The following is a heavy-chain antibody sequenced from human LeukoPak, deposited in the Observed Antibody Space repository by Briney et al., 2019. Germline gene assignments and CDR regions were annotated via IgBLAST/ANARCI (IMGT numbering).Heavy chain of an antibody. J-gene: IGHJ4*02. D-gene: IGHD3-22*01. V-gene: IGHV1-2*06. Sequence: GASVKVSCKASGYTLTDYYMHWVRQAPGQGLEWMGRINPNSGGTNYAQKFQGRVTMTRDTSISTVYMELSRLRSDDTAVYYCARVGYYESSGYYEYWGQGTLLNVSS. CDR3: ARVGYYESSGYYEY. CDR1: GYTLTDYY. CDR2: INPNSGGT.